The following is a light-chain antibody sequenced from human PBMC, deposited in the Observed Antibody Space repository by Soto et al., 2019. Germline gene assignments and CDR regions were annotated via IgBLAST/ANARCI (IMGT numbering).Light chain of an antibody. Sequence: QSALTQPASVSGSPGQSITISCTGTSSEVGGYNYVSWYQQHPGTAPKLMIYDVSNRPSGVSNRVSSSKSGNTASLTISGLQAEDEADYYCSSYTSSSTLYVFGTGTKLTVL. CDR2: DVS. V-gene: IGLV2-14*01. J-gene: IGLJ1*01. CDR3: SSYTSSSTLYV. CDR1: SSEVGGYNY.